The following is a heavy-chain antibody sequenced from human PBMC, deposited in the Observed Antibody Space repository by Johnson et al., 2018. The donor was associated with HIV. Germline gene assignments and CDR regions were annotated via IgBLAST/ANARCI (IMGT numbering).Heavy chain of an antibody. CDR2: ISDDGSNQ. CDR1: GFTFSSYA. Sequence: QMQLVESGGGVVQPGRSLRLSCAASGFTFSSYAMHWVRQAPGKGLEWVAVISDDGSNQYYADSVKGRVTISRDNSKNTLYLQMNSLRAEDTAVYYCVRPAAAGRDDAFDIWGQGTMVTVSS. J-gene: IGHJ3*02. V-gene: IGHV3-30*04. D-gene: IGHD6-13*01. CDR3: VRPAAAGRDDAFDI.